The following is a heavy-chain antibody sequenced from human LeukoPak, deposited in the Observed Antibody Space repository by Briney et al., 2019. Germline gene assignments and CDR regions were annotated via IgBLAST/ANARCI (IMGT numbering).Heavy chain of an antibody. CDR1: GFTFSSYG. V-gene: IGHV3-30*02. Sequence: GGSLRLSCAASGFTFSSYGMHWVRQAPGKGLEWVAFIRYDGSNKYYADSVKGRFTISRDNSKNTLYLQMNSLRAEDTAVYYCARAVVVAAPPGYWGQGTLVTVSS. CDR2: IRYDGSNK. CDR3: ARAVVVAAPPGY. D-gene: IGHD2-15*01. J-gene: IGHJ4*02.